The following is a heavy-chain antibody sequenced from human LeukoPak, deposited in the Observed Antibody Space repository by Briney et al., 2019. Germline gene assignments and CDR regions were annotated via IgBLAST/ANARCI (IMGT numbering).Heavy chain of an antibody. Sequence: SETLSLTCAVYGGSFSGYYWTWIRQPPGKGLEWIGEINHSGSTNYNPSLKSRVAISVDTSENQFSLRLSSVTAADTAVYYCAHSRAYCSGGSCHPVEQWLYYFDSWGQGTLVTVSS. CDR3: AHSRAYCSGGSCHPVEQWLYYFDS. D-gene: IGHD2-15*01. V-gene: IGHV4-34*01. CDR1: GGSFSGYY. J-gene: IGHJ4*02. CDR2: INHSGST.